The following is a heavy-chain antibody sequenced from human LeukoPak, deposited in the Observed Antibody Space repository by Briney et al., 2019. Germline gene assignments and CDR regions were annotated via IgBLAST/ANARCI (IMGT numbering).Heavy chain of an antibody. Sequence: GGSLRLSCAASGFAVSTNYLSWVRQAPGKGLEWVSVIYSDSSTYYTDSVKGRFTISRDTSKNTLYLQMNSLRPEDTAVYYCARDQRSESYYPWGWFDPWGQGTLVTVSS. D-gene: IGHD1-26*01. J-gene: IGHJ5*02. CDR1: GFAVSTNY. V-gene: IGHV3-66*02. CDR2: IYSDSST. CDR3: ARDQRSESYYPWGWFDP.